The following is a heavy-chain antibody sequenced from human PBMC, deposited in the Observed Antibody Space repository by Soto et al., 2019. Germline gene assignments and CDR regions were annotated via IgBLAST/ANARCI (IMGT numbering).Heavy chain of an antibody. J-gene: IGHJ4*02. V-gene: IGHV3-30*19. Sequence: QVHLVESGGGVVQPGRSLRLSCTVSGFTFSDYGMHWVRRAPDKGLEWVAVISYDGKNKYVTDSVKGRFSISRDNFSNTLTLQMNNLRPKDTAVYYCVIAKRRCSGGNCHGMDNWGQGTLVTVS. CDR2: ISYDGKNK. D-gene: IGHD2-15*01. CDR3: VIAKRRCSGGNCHGMDN. CDR1: GFTFSDYG.